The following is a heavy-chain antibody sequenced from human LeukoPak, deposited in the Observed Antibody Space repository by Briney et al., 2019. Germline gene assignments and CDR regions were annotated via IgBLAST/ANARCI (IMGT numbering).Heavy chain of an antibody. CDR1: GFTFSNAW. V-gene: IGHV3-7*04. CDR3: ARGQTWIQLWP. Sequence: GGSLRLSCSASGFTFSNAWMSWVRQAPGMGLEWVANIKQDGSEEYYVDSVKGRFNISRDNAKNSLYLQMNSLRDEDTAVYYCARGQTWIQLWPRGQGTLVTVSS. CDR2: IKQDGSEE. J-gene: IGHJ5*02. D-gene: IGHD5-18*01.